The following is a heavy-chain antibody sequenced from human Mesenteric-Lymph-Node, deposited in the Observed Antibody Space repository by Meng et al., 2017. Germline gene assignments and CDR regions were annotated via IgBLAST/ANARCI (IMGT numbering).Heavy chain of an antibody. CDR3: AREPNYYASFED. D-gene: IGHD2-8*01. CDR1: GESVSSSRAA. Sequence: QVQLQQSGPGLVKPSQTLSLNCAISGESVSSSRAAWNWIRQSPSRGLEWLGRTYYRSMWYSEYTTSVKSRITINADTSKNQFSLQLDSVTPEDTAVYYCAREPNYYASFEDWDQGTLVTVSS. V-gene: IGHV6-1*01. CDR2: TYYRSMWYS. J-gene: IGHJ4*02.